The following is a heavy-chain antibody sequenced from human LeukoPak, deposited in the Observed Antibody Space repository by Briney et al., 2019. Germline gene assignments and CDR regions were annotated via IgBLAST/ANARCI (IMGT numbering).Heavy chain of an antibody. CDR2: ICHSGST. J-gene: IGHJ4*02. D-gene: IGHD2-2*01. CDR3: AREGIHPVVPAAISYFDY. V-gene: IGHV4-39*07. Sequence: PSETLSLTCSVSGGSISSSSSYWGWIRQPPGKGLEWIGSICHSGSTYYNPSLKSRVTISVDTSKNQFSLKLSSVTAADTAVYYCAREGIHPVVPAAISYFDYWGQGTLVTVSS. CDR1: GGSISSSSSY.